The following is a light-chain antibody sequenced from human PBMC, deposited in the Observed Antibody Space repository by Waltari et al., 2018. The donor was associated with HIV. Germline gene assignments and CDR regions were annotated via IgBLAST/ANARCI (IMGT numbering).Light chain of an antibody. CDR3: MQSLQLPPT. Sequence: EIVLTQAPPSLSVDPGQPDTISFNSSQSLTHGDENTYLYWYLERPGQPPQLLIYQVSTLFSGVPARFSGSGTWPFFTLRISRVEPEDAGTYYCMQSLQLPPTFGQGTRLDIK. J-gene: IGKJ2*01. CDR1: QSLTHGDENTY. V-gene: IGKV2D-29*01. CDR2: QVS.